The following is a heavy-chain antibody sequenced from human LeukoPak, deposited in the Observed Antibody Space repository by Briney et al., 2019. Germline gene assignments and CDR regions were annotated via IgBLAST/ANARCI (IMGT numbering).Heavy chain of an antibody. V-gene: IGHV3-9*01. CDR1: GFTVEDYA. D-gene: IGHD6-13*01. J-gene: IGHJ4*02. Sequence: GGSLRLSCAASGFTVEDYALYWGRQAPGQGLGWVSVISWNSGSIGYADSVKGRFTISRDNAKNSLYLQMNSLRAEDTALYYCAKARIAAAGTSFDYWGQGTLVTVSS. CDR2: ISWNSGSI. CDR3: AKARIAAAGTSFDY.